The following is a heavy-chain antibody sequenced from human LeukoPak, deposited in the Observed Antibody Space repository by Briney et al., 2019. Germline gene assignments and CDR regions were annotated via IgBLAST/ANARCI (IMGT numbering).Heavy chain of an antibody. Sequence: SETRSLTCAVYGGSFSGYYWSWIRQPPGKGLKWIGEVNHSGSTNYNPSLKRRVTISVDTSTNQFSLKLSSVTAADTAVYYCARGLRRTNNYYGSGSYYDYWGQGTLVTVSS. D-gene: IGHD3-10*01. CDR2: VNHSGST. CDR3: ARGLRRTNNYYGSGSYYDY. CDR1: GGSFSGYY. V-gene: IGHV4-34*01. J-gene: IGHJ4*02.